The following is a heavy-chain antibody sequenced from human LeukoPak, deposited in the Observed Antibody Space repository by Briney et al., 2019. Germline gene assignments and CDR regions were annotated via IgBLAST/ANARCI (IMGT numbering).Heavy chain of an antibody. Sequence: GASVKVSCKASGYSFTGYYMHWVRQAPGQGLEWMGWINPSSDATKYAQKFQGRVAMTRDTSISTDYMELSRLRSDDTAVYYCARDYYDSSDYFPGYWGQGTLVTVSS. V-gene: IGHV1-2*02. J-gene: IGHJ4*02. CDR2: INPSSDAT. D-gene: IGHD3-22*01. CDR3: ARDYYDSSDYFPGY. CDR1: GYSFTGYY.